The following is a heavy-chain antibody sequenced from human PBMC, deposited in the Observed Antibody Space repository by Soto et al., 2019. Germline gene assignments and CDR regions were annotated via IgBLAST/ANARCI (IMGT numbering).Heavy chain of an antibody. CDR3: AKDGDYWDFDY. D-gene: IGHD4-17*01. CDR1: GFSFRSHW. Sequence: EVQLVESGGGLVQPGGSLRLSCAASGFSFRSHWMTWVRQAPGKGLEWAANINQDGSNKYYADSVKGRFTISRDNSKNTLYLQMNSLRAEDTAVYYCAKDGDYWDFDYWGQGTLVTVSS. V-gene: IGHV3-7*01. J-gene: IGHJ4*02. CDR2: INQDGSNK.